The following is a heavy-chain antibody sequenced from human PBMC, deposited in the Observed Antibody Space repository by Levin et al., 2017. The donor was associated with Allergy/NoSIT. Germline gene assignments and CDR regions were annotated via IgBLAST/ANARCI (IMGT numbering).Heavy chain of an antibody. CDR1: GGSLSNSLSY. CDR3: ARLVRSVEPGAMFLPWFDP. D-gene: IGHD3-10*02. CDR2: IYYTGNT. J-gene: IGHJ5*02. V-gene: IGHV4-39*01. Sequence: SETLSLTCTVSGGSLSNSLSYWGWIRQPPGKGLEWIGNIYYTGNTYYNPSLKSRVTISVDTSKNQFSLRLNSGTAADTAVYFCARLVRSVEPGAMFLPWFDPWGQGSLVTVSS.